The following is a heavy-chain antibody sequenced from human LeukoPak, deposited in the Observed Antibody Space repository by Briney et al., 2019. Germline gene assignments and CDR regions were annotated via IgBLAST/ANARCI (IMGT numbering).Heavy chain of an antibody. D-gene: IGHD3-10*01. V-gene: IGHV1-18*01. CDR3: ARGPSVLWFGEFIDY. CDR2: ISAYNGNT. CDR1: GYTFTSYG. Sequence: ASVKVSCKASGYTFTSYGISWVRQAPGQGLEWMGWISAYNGNTSYAQKLQGRVTMTTDTSTSTAYMELRSLRSDDTAVYYCARGPSVLWFGEFIDYWGQGTLVTVSS. J-gene: IGHJ4*02.